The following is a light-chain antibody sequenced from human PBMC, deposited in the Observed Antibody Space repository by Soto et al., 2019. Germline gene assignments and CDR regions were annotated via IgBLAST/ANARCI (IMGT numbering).Light chain of an antibody. J-gene: IGKJ3*01. CDR1: QSVSSY. Sequence: EIVLTQSPATLSLSPGERATLSCRASQSVSSYLAWYQQKPGQAPRLLIYDASNRATGIPARFSGSGSGTDFTLTISSLEPEDFAVYYCQQRSNWRFTFGPGTNVDI. CDR3: QQRSNWRFT. CDR2: DAS. V-gene: IGKV3-11*01.